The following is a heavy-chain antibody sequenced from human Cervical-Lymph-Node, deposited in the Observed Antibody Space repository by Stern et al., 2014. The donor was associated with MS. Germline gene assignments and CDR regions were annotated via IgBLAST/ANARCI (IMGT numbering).Heavy chain of an antibody. CDR1: GFTVSRDY. V-gene: IGHV3-53*01. J-gene: IGHJ4*02. Sequence: EVQLGESGGGVIQPGGSLRLSCTASGFTVSRDYMTWVRQGPGQGLERLSLITNVGSTFYTDSVKGRFTISRDDSKNTVYLHMTSLRAEDTAMYYCARDTSSPERSDWWGQGTLVTVSS. D-gene: IGHD1-1*01. CDR2: ITNVGST. CDR3: ARDTSSPERSDW.